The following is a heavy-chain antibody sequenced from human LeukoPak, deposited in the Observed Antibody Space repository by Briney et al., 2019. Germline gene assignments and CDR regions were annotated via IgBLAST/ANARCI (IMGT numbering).Heavy chain of an antibody. CDR1: GFTFSHSY. Sequence: GGSLRLSCAASGFTFSHSYMSWIRQAPGKGLDCVSYISSSGNTIYYADSVKGRFTISRDNAKNSLYLQMNSLRAEDTAVYYCASGDCSGGTCYLYYFDYWGQGTLVTVSS. CDR2: ISSSGNTI. CDR3: ASGDCSGGTCYLYYFDY. V-gene: IGHV3-11*01. D-gene: IGHD2-15*01. J-gene: IGHJ4*02.